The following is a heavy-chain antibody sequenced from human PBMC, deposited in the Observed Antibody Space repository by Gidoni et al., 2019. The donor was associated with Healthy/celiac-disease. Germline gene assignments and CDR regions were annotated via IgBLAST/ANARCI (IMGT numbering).Heavy chain of an antibody. Sequence: QVQLVQSGAEVKKPGASVTVSCQASGYTFTSYGISWVRQAPGQGLEWMGWISAYNGNTNYAQKLQGRVTMTTDTSTSTAYMELRSMRSDDTAVYYCARDPKGPYDYIWGSYRTKFDYWGQGTLVTVSS. J-gene: IGHJ4*02. CDR2: ISAYNGNT. CDR1: GYTFTSYG. CDR3: ARDPKGPYDYIWGSYRTKFDY. V-gene: IGHV1-18*01. D-gene: IGHD3-16*02.